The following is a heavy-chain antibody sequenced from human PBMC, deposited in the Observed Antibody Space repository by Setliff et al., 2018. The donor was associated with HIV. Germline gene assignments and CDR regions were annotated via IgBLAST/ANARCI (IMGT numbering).Heavy chain of an antibody. CDR1: GGSFSGYY. J-gene: IGHJ4*02. CDR2: INHRGST. CDR3: ARGVAAAGL. Sequence: PSETLSLTCAVYGGSFSGYYWTWIRQTPGKGLEWIGEINHRGSTNYNPSLKSRVTISVDTSKNQFSLKLSSVTAADTAVYYCARGVAAAGLWGQGTLVTVSS. D-gene: IGHD6-13*01. V-gene: IGHV4-34*01.